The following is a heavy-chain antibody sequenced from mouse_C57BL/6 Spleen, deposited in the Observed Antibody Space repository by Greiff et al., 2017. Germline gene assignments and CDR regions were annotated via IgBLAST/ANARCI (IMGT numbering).Heavy chain of an antibody. Sequence: QVQLQQPGAELVMPGASMKLSCKASGYTFTSYWMHWVKQRPGQGLEWIGEIDPSDSYTNYNQKFKGKSTLTVDKSSSTAYMQLSSLTSEDSAVYYCARTTVVATNFDYWGQGTTLTVSS. CDR3: ARTTVVATNFDY. J-gene: IGHJ2*01. D-gene: IGHD1-1*01. CDR1: GYTFTSYW. V-gene: IGHV1-69*01. CDR2: IDPSDSYT.